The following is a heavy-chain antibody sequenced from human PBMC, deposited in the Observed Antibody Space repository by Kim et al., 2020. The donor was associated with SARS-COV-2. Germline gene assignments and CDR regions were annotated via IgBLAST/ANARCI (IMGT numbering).Heavy chain of an antibody. J-gene: IGHJ4*02. CDR2: VSYSGST. CDR1: GGSIGSNY. Sequence: SGTLSLTCTVSGGSIGSNYCSWIRQTPGKGLEWIGYVSYSGSTNYNPSLKSRVTISVDTSKDQFSLKLSSVTAADTAVYYCARHKYSGGLSPFDFWGLGTLVTVSS. CDR3: ARHKYSGGLSPFDF. V-gene: IGHV4-59*08. D-gene: IGHD6-19*01.